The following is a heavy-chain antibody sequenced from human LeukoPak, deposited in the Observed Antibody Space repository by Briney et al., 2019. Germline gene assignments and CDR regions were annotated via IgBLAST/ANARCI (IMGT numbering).Heavy chain of an antibody. V-gene: IGHV1-2*04. Sequence: ASVKVSCKASGYTFTGYYMHWVRQAPGQGLEWMGWINPNSGGTNYAQKFQGWVTMTRDTSISTAYMELSRLRSDDTAVYYCARAGGYNHYGIDVWGQGTTVTVSS. CDR1: GYTFTGYY. CDR2: INPNSGGT. CDR3: ARAGGYNHYGIDV. D-gene: IGHD5-24*01. J-gene: IGHJ6*02.